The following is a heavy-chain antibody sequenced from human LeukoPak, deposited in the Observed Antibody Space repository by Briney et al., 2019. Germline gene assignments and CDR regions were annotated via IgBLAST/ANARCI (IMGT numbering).Heavy chain of an antibody. CDR3: ARDDCSSGICYGDH. V-gene: IGHV3-30*04. D-gene: IGHD2-15*01. J-gene: IGHJ4*02. Sequence: GRSLRLFCAASGFTLTDYAMHWVRQAPGKGLVWVTYMSYDGRNKYYADSVKGRFTISRDSSKNTLYLQMHSLTTDDTAMYYCARDDCSSGICYGDHWGQGTLVTVSS. CDR1: GFTLTDYA. CDR2: MSYDGRNK.